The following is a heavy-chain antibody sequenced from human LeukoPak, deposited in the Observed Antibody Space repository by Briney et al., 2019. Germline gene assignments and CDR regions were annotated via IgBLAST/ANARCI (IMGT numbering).Heavy chain of an antibody. D-gene: IGHD7-27*01. CDR3: ARTSWGIDY. V-gene: IGHV4-34*01. CDR1: GGSLSGYY. CDR2: INHSGST. J-gene: IGHJ4*02. Sequence: SETLSLTCAVYGGSLSGYYWSWIRQPPGKGLEWIGEINHSGSTNYNPSLKSRVTISVDTSKNQFSLELSSVTAADTAVYYCARTSWGIDYWGQGTLVTVSS.